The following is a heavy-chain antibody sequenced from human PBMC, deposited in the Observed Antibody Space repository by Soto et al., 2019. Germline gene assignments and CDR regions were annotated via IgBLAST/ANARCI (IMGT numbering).Heavy chain of an antibody. CDR3: ARDSLNGLDY. CDR1: GGSISSGGYY. J-gene: IGHJ4*02. CDR2: IYYSGST. Sequence: SETLSLTCTVFGGSISSGGYYWSWIRQHPGKGLEWIGYIYYSGSTYYNPSLKSRVTISVDTSKNQFSLKLSSVTAADTAVYYCARDSLNGLDYWGQGTLVTVSS. V-gene: IGHV4-31*03.